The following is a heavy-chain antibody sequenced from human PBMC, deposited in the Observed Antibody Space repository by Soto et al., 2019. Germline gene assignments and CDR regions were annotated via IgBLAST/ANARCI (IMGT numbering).Heavy chain of an antibody. CDR1: CSTFPSYG. Sequence: APVPVALPAACSTFPSYGIIWGRQAPGQGLEWMGWISAYNGNTNYAQKLQGRVTMTTDTSTSTAYMELRSLRSDDTAVYYCAIGSVGIVVVPAAMSVFEIWVKGTMVTVS. J-gene: IGHJ3*02. CDR2: ISAYNGNT. CDR3: AIGSVGIVVVPAAMSVFEI. V-gene: IGHV1-18*01. D-gene: IGHD2-2*01.